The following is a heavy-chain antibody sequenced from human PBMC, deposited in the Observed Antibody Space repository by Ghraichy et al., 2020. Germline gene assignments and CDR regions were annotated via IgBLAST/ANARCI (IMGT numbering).Heavy chain of an antibody. J-gene: IGHJ6*02. D-gene: IGHD6-19*01. CDR1: GFTFSSYG. CDR3: AREISVAGTGSYYYYGMDV. CDR2: IWYDGSNK. V-gene: IGHV3-33*08. Sequence: GGSLRLSCAASGFTFSSYGMHWVRQAPGKGLEWVAVIWYDGSNKYYADSVKGRFTISRDNSKNTLYLQMNSLRAEDTAVYYCAREISVAGTGSYYYYGMDVWGQGTTVTVSS.